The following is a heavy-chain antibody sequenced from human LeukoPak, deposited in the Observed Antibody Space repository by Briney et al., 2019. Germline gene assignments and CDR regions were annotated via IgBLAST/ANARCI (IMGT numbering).Heavy chain of an antibody. CDR1: GFTFSNAW. J-gene: IGHJ6*04. D-gene: IGHD3-10*01. Sequence: GGSLRLSCAAPGFTFSNAWMSWVRQAPGKGLEWVGRIKSKTDGGTTDYAAPVKGRFTISRDDSKNTVYLQMNSLKTEDTAVYYCTTGGGPGSYFYYGMDVWGKGTTVTVSS. CDR2: IKSKTDGGTT. CDR3: TTGGGPGSYFYYGMDV. V-gene: IGHV3-15*01.